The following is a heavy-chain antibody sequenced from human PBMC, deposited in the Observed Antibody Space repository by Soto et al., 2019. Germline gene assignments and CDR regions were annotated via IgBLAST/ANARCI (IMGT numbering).Heavy chain of an antibody. V-gene: IGHV3-11*06. CDR2: ISVGSDYT. D-gene: IGHD2-8*01. J-gene: IGHJ4*02. Sequence: GGSLRLSCEASGFPFSDYYMSWSRQAPGKGLEWLAYISVGSDYTNSAQSVKGRFTISRDNARASLFLQMDDLRVDDTAMYYCARDLASSSTNYFDSWGQGTLVTVSS. CDR1: GFPFSDYY. CDR3: ARDLASSSTNYFDS.